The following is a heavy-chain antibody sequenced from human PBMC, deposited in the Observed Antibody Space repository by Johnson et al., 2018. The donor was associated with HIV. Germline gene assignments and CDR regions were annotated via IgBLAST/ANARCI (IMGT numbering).Heavy chain of an antibody. CDR1: GFIFSSYV. CDR3: ARRYSGMVQGRDAFDI. J-gene: IGHJ3*02. D-gene: IGHD4/OR15-4a*01. CDR2: ISYDGSNK. Sequence: QVQLVESGGGVVQPGRSLRLSCAASGFIFSSYVMHWVRQAPGKGLEWVAVISYDGSNKYYADSVKGRFTISRDNSKNTLYLQMNSLRGEDTAVYYCARRYSGMVQGRDAFDIWGQGTMVTVSS. V-gene: IGHV3-30*04.